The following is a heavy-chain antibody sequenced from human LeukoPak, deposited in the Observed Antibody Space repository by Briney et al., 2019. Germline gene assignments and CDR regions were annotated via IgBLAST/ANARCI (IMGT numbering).Heavy chain of an antibody. CDR1: GGTFSSYA. Sequence: ASVKVSCKASGGTFSSYAISWVRQAPGQGLEWMGGIIPIFGTANYAQKFQGRVTITADESTSTAYMELSSLRSEDTAVYYCARTIGDYGGHTPRSRLRNMDVWGKGTTVTVSS. CDR2: IIPIFGTA. V-gene: IGHV1-69*13. CDR3: ARTIGDYGGHTPRSRLRNMDV. D-gene: IGHD4-23*01. J-gene: IGHJ6*03.